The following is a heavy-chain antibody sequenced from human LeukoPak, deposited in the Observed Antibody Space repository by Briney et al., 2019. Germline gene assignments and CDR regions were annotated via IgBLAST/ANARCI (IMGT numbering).Heavy chain of an antibody. CDR2: IYTSGST. V-gene: IGHV4-4*07. D-gene: IGHD2-15*01. CDR1: GGPISSYY. CDR3: ARVAYCSGGSCYLMDV. J-gene: IGHJ6*03. Sequence: SETLPLTCTVSGGPISSYYWSWIRQPAGKGLEWIGRIYTSGSTNYNPPLKSRVTMSVDTSKNQFSLKLSSVTAADTAVYYCARVAYCSGGSCYLMDVWGKGTTVTVSS.